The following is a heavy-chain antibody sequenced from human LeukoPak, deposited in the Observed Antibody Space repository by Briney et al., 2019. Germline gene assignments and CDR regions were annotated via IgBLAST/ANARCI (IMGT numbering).Heavy chain of an antibody. J-gene: IGHJ5*02. D-gene: IGHD4-17*01. V-gene: IGHV3-33*01. CDR3: ARDKWPYGDYPPPWFDP. CDR1: GFTFSSCG. Sequence: PGRSLRLSCAASGFTFSSCGMHWVRQAPGKGLEWVAVIWYDGSNKYYADSVKGRFTISRDNSKNTLYLQMNSLRAEDTAVYYCARDKWPYGDYPPPWFDPWGQGTLVTVSS. CDR2: IWYDGSNK.